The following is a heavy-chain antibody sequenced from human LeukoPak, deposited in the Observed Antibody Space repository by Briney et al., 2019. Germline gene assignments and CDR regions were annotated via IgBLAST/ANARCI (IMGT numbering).Heavy chain of an antibody. CDR2: INTSTGNP. Sequence: ASVKVSCKASGYSFTGSAMNWVRQAPGQGLEWMGWINTSTGNPTYAQGFTGRFVFSLDTSVSTAYIQISSLKTEDTAVYFCARSQTYGDHPPFDYWGQGTLVTVSS. V-gene: IGHV7-4-1*02. D-gene: IGHD4-17*01. J-gene: IGHJ4*02. CDR1: GYSFTGSA. CDR3: ARSQTYGDHPPFDY.